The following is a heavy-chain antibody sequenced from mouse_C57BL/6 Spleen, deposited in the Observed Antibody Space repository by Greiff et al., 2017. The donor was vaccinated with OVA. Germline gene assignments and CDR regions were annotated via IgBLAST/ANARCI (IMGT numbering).Heavy chain of an antibody. CDR1: GFTFSSYG. CDR3: ARHSDGSPYFDY. Sequence: EVQVVESGGDLVKPGGSLKLSCAASGFTFSSYGMSWVRQTPDKRLEWVATISSGGSYTYYPDSVKGRFTISRDNAKNTLYLQMSSLKSEDTAMYYCARHSDGSPYFDYWGQGTTLTVSS. D-gene: IGHD1-1*01. CDR2: ISSGGSYT. J-gene: IGHJ2*01. V-gene: IGHV5-6*01.